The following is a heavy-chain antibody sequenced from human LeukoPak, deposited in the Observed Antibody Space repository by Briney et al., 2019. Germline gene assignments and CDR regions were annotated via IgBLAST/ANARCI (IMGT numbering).Heavy chain of an antibody. V-gene: IGHV4-39*07. Sequence: SETLSLTCTVSGGSISSSSYYWSWIRQPPGKGLEWIGEINHSGSTNYNPSLKSRVTISVDTSKNQFSLKLSSVTAADTAVYYCARAVRQWPPYFDYWGQGTLVTVSS. CDR3: ARAVRQWPPYFDY. CDR2: INHSGST. CDR1: GGSISSSSYY. J-gene: IGHJ4*02. D-gene: IGHD6-19*01.